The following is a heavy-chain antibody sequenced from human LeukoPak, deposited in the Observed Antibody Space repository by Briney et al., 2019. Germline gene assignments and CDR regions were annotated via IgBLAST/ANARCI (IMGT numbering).Heavy chain of an antibody. CDR2: ISSSSSYI. CDR1: GSTFSSNS. J-gene: IGHJ4*02. V-gene: IGHV3-21*01. Sequence: GGSLRLSCAASGSTFSSNSMNWVRQAPGKGLEWVSSISSSSSYIYYADSVKGRFTISRDNAKHSLYLQMNSLRAEYTAVYYCARGTYYYDSSGYYLDYWGQGTLVTVSS. D-gene: IGHD3-22*01. CDR3: ARGTYYYDSSGYYLDY.